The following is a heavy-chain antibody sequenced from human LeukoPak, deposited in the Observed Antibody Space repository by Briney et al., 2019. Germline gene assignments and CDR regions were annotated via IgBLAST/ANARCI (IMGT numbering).Heavy chain of an antibody. J-gene: IGHJ6*02. Sequence: SETLSLTCTVSGGSISSSSYYWGWIRQPPGKGLEWIGSIYYSGSTYYNPSLKSRVTISVDTSKNQFSLKLSSVTAADTAVYCCARDWGPDYYYYGMDVWGQGTTVTVSS. CDR1: GGSISSSSYY. CDR2: IYYSGST. V-gene: IGHV4-39*07. D-gene: IGHD7-27*01. CDR3: ARDWGPDYYYYGMDV.